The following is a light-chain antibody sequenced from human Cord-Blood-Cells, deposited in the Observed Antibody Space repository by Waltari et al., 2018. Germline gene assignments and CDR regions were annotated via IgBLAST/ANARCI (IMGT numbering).Light chain of an antibody. J-gene: IGLJ3*02. CDR1: SSDVGSYNL. Sequence: QSALTQPASVSGSPGQSITISCTGTSSDVGSYNLVSWYQQHPGKAPKRMIYEVSKRPSWVANRCSCSTSCNTASLTTSGLQAEDEADYYCCSYAGSSTWVFGAGTKLTVL. CDR2: EVS. CDR3: CSYAGSSTWV. V-gene: IGLV2-23*02.